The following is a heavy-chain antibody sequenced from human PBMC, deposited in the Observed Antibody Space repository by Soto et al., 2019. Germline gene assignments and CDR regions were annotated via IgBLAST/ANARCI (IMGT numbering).Heavy chain of an antibody. J-gene: IGHJ6*02. CDR1: GFTFSSYA. CDR2: ISYDGSNK. V-gene: IGHV3-30-3*01. D-gene: IGHD4-4*01. Sequence: GGSLRLSCAASGFTFSSYAMHWVRQAPGKGLEWVAVISYDGSNKYYADSVKGRFTISRDNSKNTLYLQMNSLRAEDTALYYCARVDLVYYSNYWGPPPSYYYGMDVWGQGTTVTVSS. CDR3: ARVDLVYYSNYWGPPPSYYYGMDV.